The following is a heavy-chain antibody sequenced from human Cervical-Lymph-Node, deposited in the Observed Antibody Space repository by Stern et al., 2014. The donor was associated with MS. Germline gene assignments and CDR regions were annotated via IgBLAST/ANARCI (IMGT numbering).Heavy chain of an antibody. J-gene: IGHJ4*02. V-gene: IGHV3-30-3*01. CDR1: GFTFSSYT. CDR3: ARDGRSV. CDR2: ISYDGNSK. Sequence: VQLVESGGGVVQPGRSLRLSCAASGFTFSSYTKHWVRQAPGKGLEWVAVISYDGNSKFYADSVKGRFTISRDNSKNTLFLQMNSLRTEDTAVYYCARDGRSVWGQGTLVTVSS.